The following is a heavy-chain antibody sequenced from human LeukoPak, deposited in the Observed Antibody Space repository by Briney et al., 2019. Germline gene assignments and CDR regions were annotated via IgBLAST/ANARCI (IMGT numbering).Heavy chain of an antibody. V-gene: IGHV3-23*01. CDR2: INGGGGST. CDR1: GFTFSNYG. D-gene: IGHD3-22*01. CDR3: ARDRPMIVVADAFDI. Sequence: GGSLRLSWAGSGFTFSNYGVRWGGQAPGEGLGWGGGINGGGGSTYYEDPVKGRFTSYRDNSKNTLYLQMNSLRAEDTALYYCARDRPMIVVADAFDIWGQGTMVTVSS. J-gene: IGHJ3*02.